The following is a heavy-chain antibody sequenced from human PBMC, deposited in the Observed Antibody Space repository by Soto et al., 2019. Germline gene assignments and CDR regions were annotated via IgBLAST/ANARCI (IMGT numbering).Heavy chain of an antibody. Sequence: PSETLSLTCSFSGDSVTSHYLTWIRQSPEKGLEWIGYMHYTGFSHYNPSLKSRVTISVDTSKNQFSLKLSSVTAADTAVYYCARGVYYDFWSGYSNPYFDYWGQGTLVTVSS. CDR1: GDSVTSHY. CDR2: MHYTGFS. CDR3: ARGVYYDFWSGYSNPYFDY. J-gene: IGHJ4*02. V-gene: IGHV4-59*02. D-gene: IGHD3-3*01.